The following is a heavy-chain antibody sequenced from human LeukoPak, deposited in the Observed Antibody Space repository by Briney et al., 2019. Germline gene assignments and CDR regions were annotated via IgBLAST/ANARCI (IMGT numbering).Heavy chain of an antibody. Sequence: SVKVSCKASGGTFSSYAISWVRQAPGQGLEWMGGIIPIFGTANCAQKFQGRVTITADKSTSTAYMELSSLRSEDTAVYYCARLMVYYFDYWGQGTLVTVSS. CDR3: ARLMVYYFDY. V-gene: IGHV1-69*06. CDR2: IIPIFGTA. J-gene: IGHJ4*02. CDR1: GGTFSSYA. D-gene: IGHD3-10*01.